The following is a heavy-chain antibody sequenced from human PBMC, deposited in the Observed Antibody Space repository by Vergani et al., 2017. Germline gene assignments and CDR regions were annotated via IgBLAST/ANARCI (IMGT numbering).Heavy chain of an antibody. CDR3: ARLYGRDSSGSKYFDY. D-gene: IGHD3-22*01. J-gene: IGHJ4*02. CDR1: GYSFNSYW. V-gene: IGHV5-10-1*03. Sequence: EVQLVQSGAEVKKPGESLRISCKGSGYSFNSYWISWVRQMPGKGLEWMGRIDPSDSYTNYSPSFQGHVTISVEESLNTAYLERSSQGASDIAMYYFARLYGRDSSGSKYFDYWLQRTLVTDSS. CDR2: IDPSDSYT.